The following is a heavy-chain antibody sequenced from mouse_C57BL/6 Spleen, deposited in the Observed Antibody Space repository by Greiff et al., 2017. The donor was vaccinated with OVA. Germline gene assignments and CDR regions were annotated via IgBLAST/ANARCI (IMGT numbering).Heavy chain of an antibody. CDR1: GFTFSDYY. CDR2: ISNGGGST. J-gene: IGHJ1*03. Sequence: EVQVVESGGGLVQPGGSLKLSCAASGFTFSDYYMYWVRQTPEKRLEWVAYISNGGGSTYYPDTVKGRFTISRDNAKNTLYLQMSRLKSEDTAMYYCARHQYGYDGYFDVWGTGTTVTVSS. CDR3: ARHQYGYDGYFDV. V-gene: IGHV5-12*01. D-gene: IGHD2-2*01.